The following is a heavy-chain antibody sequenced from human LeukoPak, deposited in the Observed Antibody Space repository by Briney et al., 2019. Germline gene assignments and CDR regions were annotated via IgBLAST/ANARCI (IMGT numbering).Heavy chain of an antibody. Sequence: GASVKVSCKASGYTFTSYGISWVRQAPGQGLEWMGWISAYNGNTNYAQKLQGRVTMTTDTSTSTAYMELRSLRSDDTAVYYCARDSEPWSVGATLAAFDIWGQGTMVTVSS. J-gene: IGHJ3*02. CDR3: ARDSEPWSVGATLAAFDI. V-gene: IGHV1-18*01. CDR1: GYTFTSYG. D-gene: IGHD1-26*01. CDR2: ISAYNGNT.